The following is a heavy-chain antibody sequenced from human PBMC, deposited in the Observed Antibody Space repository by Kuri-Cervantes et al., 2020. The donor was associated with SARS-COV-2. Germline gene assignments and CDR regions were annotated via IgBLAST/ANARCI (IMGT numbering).Heavy chain of an antibody. CDR3: ARGPREAARPYFQH. CDR1: GYTFTSYD. Sequence: ASVKVSCKASGYTFTSYDINWVRQATGQGLEWMGWINPNSGGANYAQKFQGRVTMTRDTSISTAYMELSRLRSDDTAVYYCARGPREAARPYFQHWGQGTLVTVSS. V-gene: IGHV1-2*02. CDR2: INPNSGGA. D-gene: IGHD6-6*01. J-gene: IGHJ1*01.